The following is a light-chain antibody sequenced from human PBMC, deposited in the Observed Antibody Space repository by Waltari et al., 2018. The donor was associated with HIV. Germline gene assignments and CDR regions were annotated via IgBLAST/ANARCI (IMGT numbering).Light chain of an antibody. J-gene: IGLJ1*01. CDR3: AAWDDSLIGLV. Sequence: QSVLTQPPSASGTPGQRVTISCSGSSSNIGTNGVSWFQQLPGTAPKLLIFTNTQRLSGVPDRFSGSKSGTAASLTISGLRSEDEADYFCAAWDDSLIGLVFGTGTKVTVL. V-gene: IGLV1-44*01. CDR2: TNT. CDR1: SSNIGTNG.